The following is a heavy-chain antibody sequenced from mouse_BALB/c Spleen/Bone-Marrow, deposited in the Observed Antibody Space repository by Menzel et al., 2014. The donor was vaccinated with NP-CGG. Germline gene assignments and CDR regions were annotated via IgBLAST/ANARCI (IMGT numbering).Heavy chain of an antibody. CDR2: INPSNGRT. CDR3: ARRERTGMNY. J-gene: IGHJ2*01. CDR1: GYTFTSYW. V-gene: IGHV1S81*02. D-gene: IGHD4-1*01. Sequence: AELVKPGASVKLSCKASGYTFTSYWMHWVKQRPGQGLEWIGEINPSNGRTNYNEKFKNKATLTVDKSSSTAYMQLSSPTSEDSAVYYCARRERTGMNYWGQGTTLTVSS.